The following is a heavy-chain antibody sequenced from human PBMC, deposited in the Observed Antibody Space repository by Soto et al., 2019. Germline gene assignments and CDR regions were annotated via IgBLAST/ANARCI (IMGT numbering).Heavy chain of an antibody. V-gene: IGHV3-21*01. D-gene: IGHD6-13*01. CDR2: IHSGGEYA. CDR3: ARDGAAGAVMGV. CDR1: GLTFSNYG. J-gene: IGHJ6*02. Sequence: EVQLVESGGGLVKPGGSLRLTCAASGLTFSNYGMNWVRQAPGKGLEWVSSIHSGGEYADYADSVKGRLTISRDNAKNSLFLQLDSLRVDDAAVYYCARDGAAGAVMGVWGQGTTVTVSS.